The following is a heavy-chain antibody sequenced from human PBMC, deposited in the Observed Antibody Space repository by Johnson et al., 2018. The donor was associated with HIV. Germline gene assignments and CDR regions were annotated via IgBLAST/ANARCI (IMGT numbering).Heavy chain of an antibody. J-gene: IGHJ3*02. CDR3: ARSEWEVRYAFEI. D-gene: IGHD1-26*01. CDR1: GFTFSSYW. CDR2: IKQDGSEK. V-gene: IGHV3-7*05. Sequence: VQLVESGGGLVQPGGSLRLSCAASGFTFSSYWMSWVRQAPGKGLEWVANIKQDGSEKYYVDSVRGRFTISRDNAKNSLYLQMNSLRAEDTAVYYCARSEWEVRYAFEIWGQGTMVTVSS.